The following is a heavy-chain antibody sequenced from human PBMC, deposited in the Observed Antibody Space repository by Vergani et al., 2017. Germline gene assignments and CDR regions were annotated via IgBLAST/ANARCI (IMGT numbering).Heavy chain of an antibody. CDR1: GYTFTDYY. CDR2: VDPEDGET. CDR3: ATDAVDYYDISGYYFDY. J-gene: IGHJ4*02. D-gene: IGHD3-22*01. V-gene: IGHV1-69-2*01. Sequence: EVQLVQSGAEVKKPGATVKISCKVSGYTFTDYYMHWVQQAPGKGLEWMGLVDPEDGETIYAEKFQGRVTITADTSTDTAYMELSILRSEDTAVYYCATDAVDYYDISGYYFDYWGQGTLVTVSS.